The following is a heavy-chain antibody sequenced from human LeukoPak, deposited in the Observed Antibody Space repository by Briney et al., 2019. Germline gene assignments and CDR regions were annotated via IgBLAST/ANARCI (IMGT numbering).Heavy chain of an antibody. CDR1: GFTFSDYA. J-gene: IGHJ3*02. CDR3: EVAGSGTFDI. CDR2: ISTNGDST. D-gene: IGHD2-15*01. Sequence: GGSLRLSCTASGFTFSDYAMSWVRQAPGKGLEWVSTISTNGDSTYYADSVKGRFTISRDNSRNTLSLQMNSLRVEDTAVYYCEVAGSGTFDIWGQGTVVIVSS. V-gene: IGHV3-23*01.